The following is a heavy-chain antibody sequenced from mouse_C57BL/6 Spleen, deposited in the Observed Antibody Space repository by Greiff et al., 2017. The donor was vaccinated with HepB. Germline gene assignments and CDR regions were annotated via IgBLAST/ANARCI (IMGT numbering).Heavy chain of an antibody. CDR1: GFTFSSYA. J-gene: IGHJ3*01. V-gene: IGHV5-4*03. CDR2: ISDGGSYT. Sequence: EVMLVESGGGLVKPGGSLKLSCAASGFTFSSYAMSWVRQTPEKRLEWVATISDGGSYTYYPDNVKGRFTISRDNAKNNLYLQMSHLKSEDKAMYYCARASIPCAYWGQGTLVTVSA. D-gene: IGHD6-1*01. CDR3: ARASIPCAY.